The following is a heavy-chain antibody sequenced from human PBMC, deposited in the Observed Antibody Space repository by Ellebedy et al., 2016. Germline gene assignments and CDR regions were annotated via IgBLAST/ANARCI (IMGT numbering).Heavy chain of an antibody. Sequence: SETLSLTCTVSGGSISSSSYYWGWIRQPPGKGLEWIGSIYYSGSTYYNPSLKSRVTISVDTSKNQFSLKLSSVTAADTAVYYCARSDDILTGYYVFDYWGQGTLVTVSS. CDR2: IYYSGST. J-gene: IGHJ4*02. CDR3: ARSDDILTGYYVFDY. V-gene: IGHV4-39*07. CDR1: GGSISSSSYY. D-gene: IGHD3-9*01.